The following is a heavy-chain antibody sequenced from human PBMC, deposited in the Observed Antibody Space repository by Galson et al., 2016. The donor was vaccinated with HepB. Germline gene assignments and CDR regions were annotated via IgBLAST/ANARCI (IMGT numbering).Heavy chain of an antibody. CDR3: AKFVGADAFDL. J-gene: IGHJ3*01. V-gene: IGHV3-30*18. CDR1: GFTFSRYG. D-gene: IGHD3-16*01. CDR2: MSSDGSNK. Sequence: SLRLSCAASGFTFSRYGIHWVRQAPGKGLEWVAVMSSDGSNKYYADSVKGRFTISRDNSKNTLDLQMNSLRVEDTAVYYCAKFVGADAFDLWGQGTMVTVSS.